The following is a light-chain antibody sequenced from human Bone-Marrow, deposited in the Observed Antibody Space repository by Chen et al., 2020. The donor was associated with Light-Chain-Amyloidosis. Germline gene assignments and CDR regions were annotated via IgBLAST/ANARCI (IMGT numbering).Light chain of an antibody. V-gene: IGLV4-69*01. J-gene: IGLJ3*02. CDR1: SGHSSYD. CDR2: INSNGSH. CDR3: QSGGTGGRGV. Sequence: QVVLTQSPSASASLGASVKITCTLSSGHSSYDIAWHQHQPDKGPRFLMNINSNGSHLNGEGIPDRFSGACSGAERSRSIARLQYEDEADYYGQSGGTGGRGVFGGGTKLTV.